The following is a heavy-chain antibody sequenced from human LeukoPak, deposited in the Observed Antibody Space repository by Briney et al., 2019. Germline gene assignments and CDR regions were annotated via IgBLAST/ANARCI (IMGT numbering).Heavy chain of an antibody. J-gene: IGHJ4*02. V-gene: IGHV4-34*01. CDR1: GGSFSGYY. D-gene: IGHD3-10*01. Sequence: PSETLSLTCAAYGGSFSGYYWSWIRQPPGKGPEWIGEINHGGSTNYNPSLKSRVTISVDTSKNQFSLKLSSVTAADTAVYYCARGGRGPLLGSGSYRFLYWGQGTLVTVSS. CDR2: INHGGST. CDR3: ARGGRGPLLGSGSYRFLY.